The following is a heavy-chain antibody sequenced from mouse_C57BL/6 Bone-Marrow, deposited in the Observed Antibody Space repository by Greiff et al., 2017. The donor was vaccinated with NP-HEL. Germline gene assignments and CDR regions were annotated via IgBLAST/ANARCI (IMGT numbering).Heavy chain of an antibody. V-gene: IGHV1-9*01. D-gene: IGHD1-1*01. CDR3: ARSRYFGSSAWFAY. CDR1: GYTFTGYW. CDR2: ILPGSGST. J-gene: IGHJ3*01. Sequence: VQLQQSGAELMKPGASVKLSCKATGYTFTGYWIAWVKQRPGHGLEWIGEILPGSGSTNYNEKFKGKATFTADTSSNTAYMQLSSLPTEDSAIYFCARSRYFGSSAWFAYWGQGTLVTVSA.